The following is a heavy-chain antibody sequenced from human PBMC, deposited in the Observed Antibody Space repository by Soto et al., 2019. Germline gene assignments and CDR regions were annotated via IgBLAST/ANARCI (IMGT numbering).Heavy chain of an antibody. V-gene: IGHV1-8*02. CDR2: MNPGSGKT. Sequence: ASVKVSCKASGYTFINYDISWVRQATGQGLEWMGWMNPGSGKTGYANKFQGRVTMTRDASTGTAHLELSSLTSEDTAVYYCARMASSGTLNWFDPWGQGTLVTVSS. CDR3: ARMASSGTLNWFDP. CDR1: GYTFINYD. J-gene: IGHJ5*02.